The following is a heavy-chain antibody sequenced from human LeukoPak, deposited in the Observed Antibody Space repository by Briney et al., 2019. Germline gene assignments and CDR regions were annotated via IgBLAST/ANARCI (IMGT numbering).Heavy chain of an antibody. CDR2: IIPIFGTA. J-gene: IGHJ5*02. V-gene: IGHV1-69*13. Sequence: ASVKVSCKVSGGTFSSYAISWVRQAPGQGLEWMGGIIPIFGTANYAQKFQGRVTITADESTSTAYMELSSLRSEDTAVYYCARDYEAKPPRYNWFDPWGQGTLVTVSS. CDR3: ARDYEAKPPRYNWFDP. D-gene: IGHD3-16*01. CDR1: GGTFSSYA.